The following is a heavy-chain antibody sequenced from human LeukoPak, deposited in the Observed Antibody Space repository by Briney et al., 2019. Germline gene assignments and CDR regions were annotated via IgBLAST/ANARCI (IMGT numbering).Heavy chain of an antibody. CDR2: INAGNGNT. CDR1: GYTFTSYA. CDR3: ARAKWAPDYYDSSGWYFDL. Sequence: ASVKVSCKASGYTFTSYAMHWVRQAPGQRLEWMGWINAGNGNTKYSQKFQGRVTITRDTSASTAYMELSSLRSEDTAVYYCARAKWAPDYYDSSGWYFDLWGRGTLVTVSS. D-gene: IGHD3-22*01. J-gene: IGHJ2*01. V-gene: IGHV1-3*01.